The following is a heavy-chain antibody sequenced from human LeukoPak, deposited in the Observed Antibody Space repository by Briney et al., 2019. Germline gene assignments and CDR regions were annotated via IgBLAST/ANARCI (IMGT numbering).Heavy chain of an antibody. V-gene: IGHV4-59*01. CDR1: GGSISSYY. CDR3: ARVLVPAAMTVGFGP. D-gene: IGHD2-2*01. CDR2: IYYSGST. J-gene: IGHJ5*02. Sequence: SETLSLTCTVSGGSISSYYWSWIRQPPGKGLEWIGYIYYSGSTNYNPSLKSRVTISVDTSKNQFSLKLSSVTAADTAVYYCARVLVPAAMTVGFGPWGQGTLVTVSS.